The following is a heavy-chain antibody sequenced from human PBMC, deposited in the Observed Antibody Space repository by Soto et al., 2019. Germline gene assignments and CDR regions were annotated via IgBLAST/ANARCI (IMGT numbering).Heavy chain of an antibody. V-gene: IGHV3-23*01. J-gene: IGHJ4*02. D-gene: IGHD1-26*01. CDR2: SSATGAGT. CDR1: GFTFSSYG. CDR3: ATDRRAGGNYGFYSDF. Sequence: EVQLLEAGGGLVQPGGSLRLSCAASGFTFSSYGMTWVRQAPGKGLEWVSFSSATGAGTYYADSVKGRFTISRDNSKNTLYPQMTSLRADVPAVYYGATDRRAGGNYGFYSDFWGQGALVIVSS.